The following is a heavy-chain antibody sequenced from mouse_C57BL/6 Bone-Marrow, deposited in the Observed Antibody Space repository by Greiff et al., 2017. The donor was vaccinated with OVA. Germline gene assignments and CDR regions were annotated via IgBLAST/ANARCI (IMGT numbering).Heavy chain of an antibody. Sequence: EVKLQESGPVLVKPGASVKMSCKASGYTFTDYYMNWVKQSHGKSLEWIGVINPYNGGTSYNQKFKGKATLTVDKSSSTAYMELNSLTSEDSAVYYCAFYDGYYGSFDYWGQGTTLTVS. CDR2: INPYNGGT. CDR1: GYTFTDYY. CDR3: AFYDGYYGSFDY. V-gene: IGHV1-19*01. J-gene: IGHJ2*01. D-gene: IGHD2-3*01.